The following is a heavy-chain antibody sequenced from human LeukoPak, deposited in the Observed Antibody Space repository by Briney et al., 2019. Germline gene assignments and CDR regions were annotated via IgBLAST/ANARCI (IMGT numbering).Heavy chain of an antibody. D-gene: IGHD3-10*01. CDR3: ARLGSGWFDP. CDR1: GGSISSGGYS. Sequence: PSQTLSLTCAVSGGSISSGGYSWSWIRQPPGKGLEWIGYIYHSGSTYYNPSLKSRVTISVDRSKNQFSLKLSSVTAADTAVYYCARLGSGWFDPWAREPWSPSPQ. J-gene: IGHJ5*02. V-gene: IGHV4-30-2*01. CDR2: IYHSGST.